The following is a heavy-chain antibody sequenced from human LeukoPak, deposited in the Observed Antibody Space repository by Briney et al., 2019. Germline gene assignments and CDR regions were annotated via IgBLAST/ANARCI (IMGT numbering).Heavy chain of an antibody. CDR3: VRARITASGRPFYYYGMDV. J-gene: IGHJ6*02. CDR1: GDSVSINSDT. V-gene: IGHV6-1*01. CDR2: TYYRSRWYY. Sequence: SQTLSLTCAISGDSVSINSDTWNWIRQSPSRGLEWLGRTYYRSRWYYDYAVSVKSRIAINPDTSRNQFSLQLDSVTPEDTAVYYCVRARITASGRPFYYYGMDVWGQGTTVTVSS. D-gene: IGHD3-10*01.